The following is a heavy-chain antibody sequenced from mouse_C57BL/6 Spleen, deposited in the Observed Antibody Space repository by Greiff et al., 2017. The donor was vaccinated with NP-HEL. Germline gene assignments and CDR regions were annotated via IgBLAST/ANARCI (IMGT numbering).Heavy chain of an antibody. CDR3: ARRYSNPHYYAMDY. CDR1: GYTFTSYG. J-gene: IGHJ4*01. D-gene: IGHD2-5*01. Sequence: QVQLQQSGAELARPGASVKLSCKASGYTFTSYGISWVKQRTGQGLEWIGEIYPRSGNTYYNEKFKGKATLTAAKSSSTAYMELRSLTSEDSAVYFCARRYSNPHYYAMDYWGQGTSVTVSS. V-gene: IGHV1-81*01. CDR2: IYPRSGNT.